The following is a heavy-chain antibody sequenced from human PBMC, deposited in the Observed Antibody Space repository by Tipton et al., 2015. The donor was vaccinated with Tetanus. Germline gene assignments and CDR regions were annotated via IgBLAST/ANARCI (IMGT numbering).Heavy chain of an antibody. CDR2: MNPNSGNT. CDR1: GYTFTSYD. D-gene: IGHD6-13*01. J-gene: IGHJ6*02. V-gene: IGHV1-8*01. Sequence: QLVQSGAEVKKPGASVKVSSKASGYTFTSYDINWVRQATGQGLEWMGWMNPNSGNTGHAQKIQGRVTMTRNTSISTAYMELSSLRSEDTAVYYCARGGGSSWYYYYYGMDVWGQGTTVTVSS. CDR3: ARGGGSSWYYYYYGMDV.